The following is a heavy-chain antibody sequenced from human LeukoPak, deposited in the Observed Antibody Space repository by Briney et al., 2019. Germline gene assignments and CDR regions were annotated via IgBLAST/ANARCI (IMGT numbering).Heavy chain of an antibody. CDR1: GGSITNYY. J-gene: IGHJ3*02. CDR2: IYSSGNT. CDR3: ARVGDYYDSSGYYVGAFDI. Sequence: SETLSLTCSLSGGSITNYYWSWIRQPPGKGLEWIAWIYSSGNTDYNPSLKSRVTMSVDTSKNQFSLKLSSVTAADTAVYYCARVGDYYDSSGYYVGAFDIWGQGTMVTVSS. D-gene: IGHD3-22*01. V-gene: IGHV4-59*12.